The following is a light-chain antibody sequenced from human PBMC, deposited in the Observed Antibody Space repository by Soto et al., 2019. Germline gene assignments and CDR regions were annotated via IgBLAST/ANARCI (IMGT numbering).Light chain of an antibody. J-gene: IGKJ5*01. Sequence: PGERATLSYRAIQSLGSYLSWFLQKPGQAPKLLIYESANRATGIQARFSGGGSGTDFTLTISSVEPDDFAMYYCHQRRQFGQGTRLE. V-gene: IGKV3-11*01. CDR1: QSLGSY. CDR3: HQRRQ. CDR2: ESA.